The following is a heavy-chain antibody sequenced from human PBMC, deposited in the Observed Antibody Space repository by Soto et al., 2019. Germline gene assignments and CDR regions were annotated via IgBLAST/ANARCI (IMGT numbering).Heavy chain of an antibody. D-gene: IGHD2-2*01. J-gene: IGHJ5*02. CDR2: IYHSGST. Sequence: SETLSLTCAVSGGSISSGGYSWCWIRQPPGKGLEWIGYIYHSGSTYYNPSLKSRVTISVDRSKSQFSLKLSSVTAAETAVYYCARVPDRWGQGTLVTVSS. CDR3: ARVPDR. V-gene: IGHV4-30-2*01. CDR1: GGSISSGGYS.